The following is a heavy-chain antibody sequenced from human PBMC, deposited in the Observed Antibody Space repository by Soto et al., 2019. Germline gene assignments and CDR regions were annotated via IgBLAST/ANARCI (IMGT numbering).Heavy chain of an antibody. V-gene: IGHV4-61*01. CDR3: ARASSTNEGWFDP. Sequence: QVELQESGPGLVKPSETLSLTCKVSGASVSSGSYYWSWIRQPPGKGLEWIGYIYYTGTSDYNPSLKSRVTISIDTSKNQISLNLNSVTAADTAVYYCARASSTNEGWFDPWGQGRLVTVSS. CDR2: IYYTGTS. J-gene: IGHJ5*02. D-gene: IGHD2-8*01. CDR1: GASVSSGSYY.